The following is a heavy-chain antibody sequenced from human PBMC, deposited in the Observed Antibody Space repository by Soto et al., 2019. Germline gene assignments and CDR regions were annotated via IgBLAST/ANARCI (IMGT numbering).Heavy chain of an antibody. CDR1: GDFISGYY. CDR3: ARWFYYDSSGYPDY. V-gene: IGHV4-59*01. CDR2: IYYSGGT. J-gene: IGHJ4*02. D-gene: IGHD3-22*01. Sequence: PSETLSLTCIVSGDFISGYYWSWIRQPPGKGLEWIGYIYYSGGTNHNPPLKSRVTISVDTSQNQFSLKLSSVTAADTAVYYCARWFYYDSSGYPDYWGQGTLVTVSS.